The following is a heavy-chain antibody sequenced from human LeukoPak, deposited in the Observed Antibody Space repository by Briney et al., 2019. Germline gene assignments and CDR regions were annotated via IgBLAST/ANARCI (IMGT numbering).Heavy chain of an antibody. D-gene: IGHD3-22*01. J-gene: IGHJ5*02. CDR2: IYYSGST. CDR3: ARANYYDSGQFDP. Sequence: SETLSLTCTVSGGSISSYYWSWIRQPPGKGLEWIGYIYYSGSTNYNPSLKSRVTISVDTSKNQFSLKLSSVTAADTAVYYCARANYYDSGQFDPWGQGTLVTVSS. CDR1: GGSISSYY. V-gene: IGHV4-59*01.